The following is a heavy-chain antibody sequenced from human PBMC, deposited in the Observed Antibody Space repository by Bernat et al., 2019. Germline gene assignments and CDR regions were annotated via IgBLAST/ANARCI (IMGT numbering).Heavy chain of an antibody. J-gene: IGHJ5*02. V-gene: IGHV3-11*05. CDR3: ARVAAGTWTGWFDP. CDR2: ISSSSSYT. D-gene: IGHD6-13*01. Sequence: QVQLVESGGGLVKPGGSLRLSCAASGFTFSDYYMSWIRQAPGKGLEWVSYISSSSSYTNYADSVKGRFTIPRDNAKNSLYLQMNSLRAEDTAVYYCARVAAGTWTGWFDPWGQGTLVTVSS. CDR1: GFTFSDYY.